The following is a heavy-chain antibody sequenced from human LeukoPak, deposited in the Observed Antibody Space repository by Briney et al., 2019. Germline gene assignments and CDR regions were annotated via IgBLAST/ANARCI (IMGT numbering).Heavy chain of an antibody. V-gene: IGHV3-7*03. CDR2: IEEDGSER. J-gene: IGHJ5*02. Sequence: QTGGSLRLSCEGSAFIFSGHWMNWVRQTPGKGLEWVASIEEDGSERQYVDSVKGRFSISRDNAENSLYLQMNSLRAEDTAVYYCARVTPAAIRGRYDPWGQGTLVTVSS. CDR3: ARVTPAAIRGRYDP. D-gene: IGHD2-2*01. CDR1: AFIFSGHW.